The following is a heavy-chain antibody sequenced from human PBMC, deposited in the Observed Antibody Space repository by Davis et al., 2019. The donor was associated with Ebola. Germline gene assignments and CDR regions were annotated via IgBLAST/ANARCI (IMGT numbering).Heavy chain of an antibody. V-gene: IGHV3-23*01. CDR3: AKGIAARPNLHYFDY. D-gene: IGHD6-6*01. J-gene: IGHJ4*02. CDR2: ISGSGGST. CDR1: GFTFRSYG. Sequence: PGGSLRLSCAASGFTFRSYGMHWVRQAPGKGLVWVSAISGSGGSTYYADSVKGRFTISRDNSKNTLYLQMNSLRAEDTAVYYCAKGIAARPNLHYFDYWGQGTLVTVSS.